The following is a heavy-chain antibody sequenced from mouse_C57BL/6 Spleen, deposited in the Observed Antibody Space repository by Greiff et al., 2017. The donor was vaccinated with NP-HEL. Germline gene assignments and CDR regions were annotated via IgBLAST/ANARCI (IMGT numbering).Heavy chain of an antibody. D-gene: IGHD1-1*01. Sequence: VQLQQSGAELVKPGASVKMSCKASGYTFTTYPIEWMKQNHGKSLEWIGNFHPYNDDTKYNEKFKGKATLTVEKSSSTVYLELSRLTSDDSAVYYCARGLIYYYGSSYEGYAMDYWGQGTSVTVSS. V-gene: IGHV1-47*01. CDR1: GYTFTTYP. J-gene: IGHJ4*01. CDR3: ARGLIYYYGSSYEGYAMDY. CDR2: FHPYNDDT.